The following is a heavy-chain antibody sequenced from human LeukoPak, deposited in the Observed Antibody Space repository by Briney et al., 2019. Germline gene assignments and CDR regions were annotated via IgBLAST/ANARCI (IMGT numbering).Heavy chain of an antibody. V-gene: IGHV1-8*01. D-gene: IGHD7-27*01. J-gene: IGHJ4*02. CDR1: GYTFTSYD. CDR2: MNPNSGAT. CDR3: ARAPRNWGFDY. Sequence: ASVKVSCKASGYTFTSYDINWLRQATGQGPEWMGWMNPNSGATGYAQKFQGRVTMTRSTSLNTAYMVLSSLRSEDTAEYYCARAPRNWGFDYWGQGTLVTVSS.